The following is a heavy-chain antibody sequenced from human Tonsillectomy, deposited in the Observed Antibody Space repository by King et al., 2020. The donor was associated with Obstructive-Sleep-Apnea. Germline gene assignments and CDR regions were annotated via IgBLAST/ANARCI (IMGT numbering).Heavy chain of an antibody. CDR2: ISSSSSAL. D-gene: IGHD1-26*01. CDR1: GFTFSTYS. CDR3: AREGSLRGGS. V-gene: IGHV3-48*01. J-gene: IGHJ5*02. Sequence: VQLVESGGGLVQPGGSLRLSCAAAGFTFSTYSMNWVRQAPGKGLEWVSYISSSSSALYEADSVKGRFTISRDKAKNSLYLQMNSLRADDTAVYYCAREGSLRGGSWGQGTLVTVSS.